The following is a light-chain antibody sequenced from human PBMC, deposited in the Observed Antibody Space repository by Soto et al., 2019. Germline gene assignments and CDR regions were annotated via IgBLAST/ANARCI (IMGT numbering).Light chain of an antibody. J-gene: IGKJ2*01. CDR2: KAS. V-gene: IGKV1-5*03. Sequence: DIQMIQSPSTLSASVGDRVTITCRASQSISSWLAWYQQKPGKAPKLLIYKASSLESGVPSRFSGSGSGTEFTLTISSLQPDDFATYYCQQYNSFLTFGQGTKLEIK. CDR1: QSISSW. CDR3: QQYNSFLT.